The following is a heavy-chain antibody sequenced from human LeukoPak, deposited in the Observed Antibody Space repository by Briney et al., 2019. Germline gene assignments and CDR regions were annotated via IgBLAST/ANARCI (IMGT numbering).Heavy chain of an antibody. V-gene: IGHV4-34*01. J-gene: IGHJ4*02. CDR3: ARVPPYGDYDFDY. Sequence: PSETLSLTCAVYGGSFSGYYWSWIRQPPGKGLEWIGEINHSGSTNYNPSLKSRVTISVDTSKNQFSLKLSSVTAADTAVYYCARVPPYGDYDFDYWGQGTLVTVSS. D-gene: IGHD4-17*01. CDR1: GGSFSGYY. CDR2: INHSGST.